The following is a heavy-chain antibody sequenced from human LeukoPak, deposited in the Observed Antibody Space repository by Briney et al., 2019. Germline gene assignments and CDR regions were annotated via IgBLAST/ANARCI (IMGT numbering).Heavy chain of an antibody. Sequence: KPSETLSLTCTVSGGSISSGGYYWSWIRQHPGKGLEWIGYIYYSGSAYYNPSLKSRVTISVDTSKNQFSLKLSSVTAADTAVYYCARDRTLFAFDIWGQGTMVTVSS. CDR2: IYYSGSA. J-gene: IGHJ3*02. CDR1: GGSISSGGYY. V-gene: IGHV4-31*03. CDR3: ARDRTLFAFDI. D-gene: IGHD1-14*01.